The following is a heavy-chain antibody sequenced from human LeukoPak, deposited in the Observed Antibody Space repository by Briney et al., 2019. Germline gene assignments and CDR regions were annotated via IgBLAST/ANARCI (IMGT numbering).Heavy chain of an antibody. CDR3: AKDIGIQDCTNGVCYLYYFDY. Sequence: GRSLRLSCAASGFTFDDYAMHWVRQAPGKGLEWVSGISWSSGSIGYADSVKGRFTISRDNAKNSLYLQMNSLRAEDTALYYCAKDIGIQDCTNGVCYLYYFDYWGQGTLVTISS. CDR1: GFTFDDYA. CDR2: ISWSSGSI. D-gene: IGHD2-8*01. J-gene: IGHJ4*02. V-gene: IGHV3-9*01.